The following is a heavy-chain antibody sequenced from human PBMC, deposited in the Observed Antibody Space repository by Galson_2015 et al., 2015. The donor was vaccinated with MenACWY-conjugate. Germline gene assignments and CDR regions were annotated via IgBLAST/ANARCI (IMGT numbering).Heavy chain of an antibody. CDR2: TYYRSKRYN. D-gene: IGHD5-18*01. CDR1: GDRVSSHSAA. CDR3: ARAALLRGYIFMYFFDY. Sequence: CAISGDRVSSHSAAWNWIRQSPSRGLEWLGRTYYRSKRYNDYAVSVKSRISINPDTSKNQLTLHLNSVTPEDTAVYYCARAALLRGYIFMYFFDYWGQGTLVTVSS. V-gene: IGHV6-1*01. J-gene: IGHJ4*02.